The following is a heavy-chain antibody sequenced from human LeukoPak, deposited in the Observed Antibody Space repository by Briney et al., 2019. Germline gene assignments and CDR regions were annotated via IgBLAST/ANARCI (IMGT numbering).Heavy chain of an antibody. D-gene: IGHD6-6*01. CDR2: INPNSGGT. V-gene: IGHV1-2*02. CDR3: ASWGDQQLGGSYFDY. Sequence: ASVKVSCKASGYTFTGYYMHWVRQAPGQGLEWMGWINPNSGGTNYAQKFQGRVTMTRDTSISTAYMALSRLRSDDTAVYYCASWGDQQLGGSYFDYWGQGTLVTVSS. J-gene: IGHJ4*02. CDR1: GYTFTGYY.